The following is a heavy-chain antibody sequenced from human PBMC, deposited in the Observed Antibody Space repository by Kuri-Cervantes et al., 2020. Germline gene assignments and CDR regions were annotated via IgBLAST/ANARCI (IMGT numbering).Heavy chain of an antibody. V-gene: IGHV3-30-3*01. D-gene: IGHD6-13*01. CDR3: ARDISSSCFDY. CDR1: GFTFSSFA. J-gene: IGHJ4*02. CDR2: ISYDGSNK. Sequence: GESLKISCTTSGFTFSSFAMHWVRQAPGKGLEWLAVISYDGSNKYYADSVKGRFTISRDNSENTLYLQMNSLRAEDTAVYYCARDISSSCFDYWGQGTLVTVSS.